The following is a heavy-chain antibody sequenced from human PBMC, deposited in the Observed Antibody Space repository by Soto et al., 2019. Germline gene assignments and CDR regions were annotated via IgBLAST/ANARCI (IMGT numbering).Heavy chain of an antibody. V-gene: IGHV1-8*02. D-gene: IGHD5-18*01. CDR3: ARMESFGSLNWFDP. CDR2: MNPGSGDT. Sequence: ASVKFSCKASGYPFTNNDLSWVRHATGQGLEWMGWMNPGSGDTGYAQKFQGRVTMTRDISIATAYMELNSLTSEDTAIYYCARMESFGSLNWFDPWGQGTLVTVSS. CDR1: GYPFTNND. J-gene: IGHJ5*02.